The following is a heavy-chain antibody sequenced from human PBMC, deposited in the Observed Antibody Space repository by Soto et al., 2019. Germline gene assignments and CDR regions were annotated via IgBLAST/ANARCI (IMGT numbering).Heavy chain of an antibody. Sequence: QVQLQESGPGLVKPSQTLSLTCTVSGGSISSGGYYWSWIRQHPGKGLEWIGYIYYSGSTYYNPSLKSRVTTSVATSKNQFSLKLSSVTAADTAVYSCARDEGRSGSNGYWGQGTLVTVSS. J-gene: IGHJ4*02. CDR1: GGSISSGGYY. CDR2: IYYSGST. D-gene: IGHD3-10*01. CDR3: ARDEGRSGSNGY. V-gene: IGHV4-31*03.